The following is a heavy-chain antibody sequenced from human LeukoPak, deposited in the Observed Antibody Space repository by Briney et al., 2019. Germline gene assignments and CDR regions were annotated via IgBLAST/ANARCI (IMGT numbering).Heavy chain of an antibody. D-gene: IGHD3-10*01. CDR3: ARGGGYGSQKLNWFDP. CDR1: GGTFSSYA. V-gene: IGHV1-69*04. CDR2: IIPILDIA. J-gene: IGHJ5*02. Sequence: ASVKVSCKASGGTFSSYAISWVRQAPGQGLEWMGRIIPILDIANYAQKFQGRVTITADKSTSTAYMELSSLRSEDTAVYYCARGGGYGSQKLNWFDPWGQGTLVTVSS.